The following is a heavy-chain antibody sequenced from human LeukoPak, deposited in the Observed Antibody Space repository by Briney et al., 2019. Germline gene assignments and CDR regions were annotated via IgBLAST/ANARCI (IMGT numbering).Heavy chain of an antibody. Sequence: SETLSLTCTVSGGSISSYYWSWIRQPPGKGLEWIGYIYYSGSTNYNPSLKSRVTISVDTSKNQFSLKLSPVTAADTAVYYCARRGSSGWYYKYWGQGTLVTVSS. D-gene: IGHD6-19*01. J-gene: IGHJ4*02. CDR3: ARRGSSGWYYKY. V-gene: IGHV4-59*01. CDR2: IYYSGST. CDR1: GGSISSYY.